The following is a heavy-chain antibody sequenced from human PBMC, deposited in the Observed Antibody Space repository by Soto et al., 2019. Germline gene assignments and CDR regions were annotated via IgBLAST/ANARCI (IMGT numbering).Heavy chain of an antibody. J-gene: IGHJ4*02. CDR3: ARVLRAGVTTD. Sequence: QVQLQQWGAGLLKPSETLSLTCAVYGGSFSGYYWSWIRQPPGKGLEWIGESNHVGNTNYNPSLKSRGTMSVDPSKNQFSLRLTSVTAADTAVYYCARVLRAGVTTDWGQGTLVIVSS. CDR2: SNHVGNT. CDR1: GGSFSGYY. V-gene: IGHV4-34*01. D-gene: IGHD5-18*01.